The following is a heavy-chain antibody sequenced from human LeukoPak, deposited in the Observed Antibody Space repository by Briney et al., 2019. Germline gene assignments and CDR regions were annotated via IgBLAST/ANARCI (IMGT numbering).Heavy chain of an antibody. CDR3: ASSLGYCSGGSCPSDAFDI. Sequence: QPGRSLRLSCAASGFTFSSYAMHWVRQAPGKGLEWVAVISYDGSNKYYADSVKGRFTISRDNSKNTLYLQMNSLRAEDTAVYYCASSLGYCSGGSCPSDAFDIWSQGTMVTVSS. CDR1: GFTFSSYA. J-gene: IGHJ3*02. V-gene: IGHV3-30*04. D-gene: IGHD2-15*01. CDR2: ISYDGSNK.